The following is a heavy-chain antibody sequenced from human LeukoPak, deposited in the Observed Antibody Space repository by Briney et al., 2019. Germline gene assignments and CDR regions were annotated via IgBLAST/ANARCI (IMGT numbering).Heavy chain of an antibody. CDR3: AKDRRYSSGWYLAFDY. CDR2: ISGSGGST. Sequence: PGGSLRLSCAASGFTFSDYYMSWIRQAPGKGLEWVSAISGSGGSTYYADSVKGRFTISRDNSKNTLYLQMNSLRAEDTAVYYCAKDRRYSSGWYLAFDYWGQGTLVTVSS. V-gene: IGHV3-23*01. CDR1: GFTFSDYY. J-gene: IGHJ4*02. D-gene: IGHD6-19*01.